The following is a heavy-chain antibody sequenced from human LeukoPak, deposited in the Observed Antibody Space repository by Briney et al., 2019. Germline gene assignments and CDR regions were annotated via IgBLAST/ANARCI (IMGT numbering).Heavy chain of an antibody. D-gene: IGHD6-25*01. J-gene: IGHJ4*02. Sequence: ASVKVSCKASGYTFTSYDTNWVRQATGQGLEWMGWMNPNSGNTGYAQKFQGRVTMTRNTSISTAYMELSSLRSEDTAVYYCARSQRRGFPKKADYWGQGTLVPVSS. CDR3: ARSQRRGFPKKADY. V-gene: IGHV1-8*01. CDR1: GYTFTSYD. CDR2: MNPNSGNT.